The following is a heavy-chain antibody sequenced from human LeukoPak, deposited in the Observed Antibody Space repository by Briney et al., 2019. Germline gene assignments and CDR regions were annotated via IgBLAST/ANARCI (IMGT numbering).Heavy chain of an antibody. V-gene: IGHV3-21*01. J-gene: IGHJ4*02. D-gene: IGHD6-13*01. CDR2: ISSSSSYI. CDR3: ARDFGEQLVPCY. CDR1: GFTFSSYS. Sequence: PGGSLRLSCAASGFTFSSYSMNWVRQAPGKGLEWVSSISSSSSYIYYADSVKGRFTISRDNSKNTLYLQMNSLRAEDTAVYYCARDFGEQLVPCYWGQGTLVTVPS.